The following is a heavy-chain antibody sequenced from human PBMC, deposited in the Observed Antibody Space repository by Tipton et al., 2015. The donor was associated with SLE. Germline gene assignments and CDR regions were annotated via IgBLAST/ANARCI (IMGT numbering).Heavy chain of an antibody. J-gene: IGHJ6*03. V-gene: IGHV4-4*02. Sequence: TLSLTCAVSGGSISSSNWWTWVRQPPGKGLEWIGQIYHSGTTNYNPSLESRVTISVDKSKKQFSLKLTSVTAADTAVYYCARGLTGAARPEWYYYMDVWGKGTTVTVAS. CDR1: GGSISSSNW. CDR3: ARGLTGAARPEWYYYMDV. CDR2: IYHSGTT. D-gene: IGHD6-6*01.